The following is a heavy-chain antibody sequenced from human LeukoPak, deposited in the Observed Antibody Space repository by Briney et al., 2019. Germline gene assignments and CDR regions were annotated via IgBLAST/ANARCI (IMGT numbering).Heavy chain of an antibody. CDR1: GGTFSSYA. J-gene: IGHJ6*03. Sequence: SVRVSCKASGGTFSSYAISWVRQAPGQGLEWMGGIIPIFGTANYAQTFQGRVTITADESTSTAYMELSSLRSEDTAVYYCARREEVPAARNYYYYRDVWGKGTTVTVSS. CDR2: IIPIFGTA. D-gene: IGHD2-2*01. V-gene: IGHV1-69*13. CDR3: ARREEVPAARNYYYYRDV.